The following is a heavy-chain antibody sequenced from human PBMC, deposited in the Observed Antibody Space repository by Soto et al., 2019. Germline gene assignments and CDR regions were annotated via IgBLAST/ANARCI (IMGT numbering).Heavy chain of an antibody. Sequence: QVQLVESGGGVVQPGRSLRLSCAASGFTFSSYGMHWVRQAPGKGLEWVAVIWYDGSNKYYADSVKGRFTISRDNSKNTLYLQMNSLRAEDTAVYYCAREDGLGAHHDYWGQGTLVTVSS. V-gene: IGHV3-33*01. D-gene: IGHD4-17*01. CDR3: AREDGLGAHHDY. CDR1: GFTFSSYG. CDR2: IWYDGSNK. J-gene: IGHJ4*02.